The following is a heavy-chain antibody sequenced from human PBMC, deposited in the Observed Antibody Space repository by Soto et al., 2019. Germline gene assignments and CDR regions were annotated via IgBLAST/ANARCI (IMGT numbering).Heavy chain of an antibody. CDR3: ARDHVVAARLVNYYYYGMDV. CDR2: IIPIFGTA. Sequence: QVQLVQSGAEVKKPGSSVKVSCKASGGTFSSYAISWVRQAPGQGLEWMGGIIPIFGTANYAQKFQGRVTITADESTSTAYMELSSLRSEDTAVYYCARDHVVAARLVNYYYYGMDVWGQGTTVTVSS. CDR1: GGTFSSYA. D-gene: IGHD6-6*01. J-gene: IGHJ6*02. V-gene: IGHV1-69*01.